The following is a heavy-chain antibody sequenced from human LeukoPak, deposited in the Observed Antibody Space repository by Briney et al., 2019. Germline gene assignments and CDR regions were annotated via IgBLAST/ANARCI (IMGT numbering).Heavy chain of an antibody. CDR2: IRSKAYGGTT. D-gene: IGHD7-27*01. CDR3: TIEWGFDFFGY. CDR1: GFTFGDYA. J-gene: IGHJ4*02. Sequence: PGRSLRLSCTASGFTFGDYAMSWVRQAPGKGLEWVGFIRSKAYGGTTEYAASVKGRFTISRDDSKSIAYLQMNSLKTEDTAVYYCTIEWGFDFFGYWGQGTLVTVSS. V-gene: IGHV3-49*04.